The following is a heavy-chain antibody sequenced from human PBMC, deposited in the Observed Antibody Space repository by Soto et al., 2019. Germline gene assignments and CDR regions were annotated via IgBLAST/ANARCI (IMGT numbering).Heavy chain of an antibody. CDR2: IYHSGST. CDR3: ARVPPTARWYDFWSGYYSEV. Sequence: SETLPLTCAVSGGSISSGGYSWSWIRKPPGKGLEWIGYIYHSGSTYYNPSLKSRVTISVDRSKNQFSLKLSSVTAADTAVYYCARVPPTARWYDFWSGYYSEVCGQGTPVTVSS. D-gene: IGHD3-3*01. J-gene: IGHJ6*02. V-gene: IGHV4-30-2*01. CDR1: GGSISSGGYS.